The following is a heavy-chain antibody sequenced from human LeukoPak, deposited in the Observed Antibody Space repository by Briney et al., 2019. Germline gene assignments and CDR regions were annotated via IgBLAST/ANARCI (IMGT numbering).Heavy chain of an antibody. V-gene: IGHV4-59*08. CDR1: GGSISIYY. D-gene: IGHD3-16*02. Sequence: SETLSLTCTVYGGSISIYYWSWIRQPPGKGLEWIGYIYYSGSTNYNPSLKSRVTISVDTSKNQFSLKLSSVTAADTAVYYCAGGSYHGTPSDYWGQGTLVTVSS. CDR3: AGGSYHGTPSDY. J-gene: IGHJ4*02. CDR2: IYYSGST.